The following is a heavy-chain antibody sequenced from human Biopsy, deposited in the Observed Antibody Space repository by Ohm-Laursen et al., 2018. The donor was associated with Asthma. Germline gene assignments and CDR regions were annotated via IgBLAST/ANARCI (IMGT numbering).Heavy chain of an antibody. CDR1: GGSENIGGFY. CDR2: ISYDGSR. V-gene: IGHV4-31*03. D-gene: IGHD2-2*01. CDR3: ARDLAGSCPSASCYGFDS. Sequence: SQTLSLTCTVSGGSENIGGFYWSWVRQHPGRGPEWIGYISYDGSRYYNPSLKSRVTITLETSQNQFSLKLTSVTASGSALYYCARDLAGSCPSASCYGFDSWGQGAQVTVSS. J-gene: IGHJ5*01.